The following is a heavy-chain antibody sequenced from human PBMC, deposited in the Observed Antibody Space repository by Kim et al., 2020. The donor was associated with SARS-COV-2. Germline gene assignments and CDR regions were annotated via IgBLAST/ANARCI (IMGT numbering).Heavy chain of an antibody. J-gene: IGHJ5*01. V-gene: IGHV3-11*05. CDR1: GFTFSCYY. CDR2: ISSISNYT. Sequence: GGSLRLSCAASGFTFSCYYMSWIRQAPGKGLEWVSYISSISNYTNYADSVKGRFTISRDNAKNSLYLEMNSLRAEDTAVYYCARGLYCRSTSCYEFDSWG. D-gene: IGHD2-2*01. CDR3: ARGLYCRSTSCYEFDS.